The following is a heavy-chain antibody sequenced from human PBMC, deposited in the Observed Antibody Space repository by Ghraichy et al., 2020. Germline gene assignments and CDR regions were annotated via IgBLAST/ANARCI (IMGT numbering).Heavy chain of an antibody. CDR1: GFTFSSYS. D-gene: IGHD5-12*01. CDR3: ARVGGGYDFGYYYYGMDG. J-gene: IGHJ6*02. V-gene: IGHV3-21*01. CDR2: ISSSSSYI. Sequence: GGSLRLSCAASGFTFSSYSMNWVRQAPGKGLEWVSSISSSSSYIYYADSVKGRFTISRDNAKNSLYLQMNSLRAEDTAVYYCARVGGGYDFGYYYYGMDGWVQGTTVTVSS.